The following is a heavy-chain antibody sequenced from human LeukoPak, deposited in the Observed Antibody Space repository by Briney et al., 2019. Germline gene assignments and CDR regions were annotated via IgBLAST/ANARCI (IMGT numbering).Heavy chain of an antibody. J-gene: IGHJ4*02. Sequence: PGGSLRLSCAASGFTFSSYAMSWVRQAPGKGLEWVSAISGSGGSAYYADSVKGRFTISRDNSKNTLYLQMNSLRAEDTAVYYCAEGQYGSGSYYTGGFDYWGQGTLVTVSS. CDR1: GFTFSSYA. CDR2: ISGSGGSA. D-gene: IGHD3-10*01. CDR3: AEGQYGSGSYYTGGFDY. V-gene: IGHV3-23*01.